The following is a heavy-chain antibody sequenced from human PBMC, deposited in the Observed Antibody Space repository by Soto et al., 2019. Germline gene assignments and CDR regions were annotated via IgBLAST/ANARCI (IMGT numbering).Heavy chain of an antibody. CDR3: ARLRPWRWLADVIDY. D-gene: IGHD6-19*01. CDR1: GYSFTSYW. CDR2: IDPSDSYT. V-gene: IGHV5-10-1*03. Sequence: EVQLVQSGAEVKKPGESLRISCKGSGYSFTSYWISWVRQMPGKGREWMGRIDPSDSYTNYSPYFQDHVTISADKSIRTAYLQWSRLKASDTAMYYCARLRPWRWLADVIDYWGQGTLVTVSS. J-gene: IGHJ4*02.